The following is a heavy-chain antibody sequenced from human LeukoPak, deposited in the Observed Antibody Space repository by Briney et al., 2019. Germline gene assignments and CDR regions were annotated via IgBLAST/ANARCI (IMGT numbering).Heavy chain of an antibody. CDR2: IRSSGDNT. V-gene: IGHV3-23*01. J-gene: IGHJ4*02. Sequence: PGVSLRLSCAASGFTFSTYAMSWVRQAPGKGLDWVSTIRSSGDNTYYADSVKGRFTISRDNSKNTLYLQMNSLRAEDTAVYYCAKDAYSGYSYWGQGTLVTVSS. CDR1: GFTFSTYA. CDR3: AKDAYSGYSY. D-gene: IGHD5-12*01.